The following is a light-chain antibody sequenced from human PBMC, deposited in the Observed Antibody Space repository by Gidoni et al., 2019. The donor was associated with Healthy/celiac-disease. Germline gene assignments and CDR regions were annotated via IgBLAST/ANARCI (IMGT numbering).Light chain of an antibody. CDR2: GAS. Sequence: DIVLTQSPGTLSLSPGERATLSCRASQSVSSSYLAWYQQKPGQAPRLLIYGASSRATGIPDRFSGSVSWTDFTLTISRLEPEDFSVYYCQQYGSSPTFGQGTKLEIK. CDR1: QSVSSSY. CDR3: QQYGSSPT. V-gene: IGKV3-20*01. J-gene: IGKJ2*01.